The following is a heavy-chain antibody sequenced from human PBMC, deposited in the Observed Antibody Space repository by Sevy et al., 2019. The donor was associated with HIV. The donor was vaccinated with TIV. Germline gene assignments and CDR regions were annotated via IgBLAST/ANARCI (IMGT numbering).Heavy chain of an antibody. CDR2: MRFDGTIK. D-gene: IGHD2-2*01. V-gene: IGHV3-30*02. J-gene: IGHJ6*02. CDR3: AKVLHIVVVPAAIDYYYGMDV. Sequence: GGSLRLSCAASGFTFSTYGMHWVRQAPGRGLEWVAFMRFDGTIKYHTDSVKGRITISRENFKNTLYLQMNSLKTEDTAVYFCAKVLHIVVVPAAIDYYYGMDVWGQGTTVTVSS. CDR1: GFTFSTYG.